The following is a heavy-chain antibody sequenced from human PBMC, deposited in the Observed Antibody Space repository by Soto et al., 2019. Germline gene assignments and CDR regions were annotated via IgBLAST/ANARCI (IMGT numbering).Heavy chain of an antibody. D-gene: IGHD5-12*01. CDR3: ARDQKDRDGYNFVDY. Sequence: SLTCTVSGGSISSGGYYWSWIRQHPGKGLEWIGYIYYSGSTYYNPSLKSRVTISVDTSKNQFSLKLSSVTAADTAVYYCARDQKDRDGYNFVDYWGQGTPVTVSS. CDR1: GGSISSGGYY. J-gene: IGHJ4*02. V-gene: IGHV4-31*03. CDR2: IYYSGST.